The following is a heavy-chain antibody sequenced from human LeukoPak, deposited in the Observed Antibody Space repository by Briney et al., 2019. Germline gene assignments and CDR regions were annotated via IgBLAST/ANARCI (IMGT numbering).Heavy chain of an antibody. CDR1: GGTFSSYA. CDR2: IIPILGIA. D-gene: IGHD3-22*01. J-gene: IGHJ6*02. V-gene: IGHV1-69*04. Sequence: SVKVSCKASGGTFSSYAISWVRQAPGQGLEWMGRIIPILGIANYAQKFQGRVTITADKSTSTAYMELSSLRSEDTAVYYCARSRYYYDSSGYYPYYYYGMDVWGQGTTVTVSS. CDR3: ARSRYYYDSSGYYPYYYYGMDV.